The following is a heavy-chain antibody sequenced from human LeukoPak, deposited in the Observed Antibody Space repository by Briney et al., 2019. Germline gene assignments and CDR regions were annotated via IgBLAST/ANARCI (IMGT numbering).Heavy chain of an antibody. CDR1: GYTFTGYY. J-gene: IGHJ4*02. Sequence: ASVKVSCKASGYTFTGYYMHWVRQAPGQGLEWMGWINPNSGGTNYAQKFQGRVTMTRDTSISTAYMELSRLRSDDTAVYYCARGTYDFWSGYPDYWGQGTLVTVSS. CDR2: INPNSGGT. CDR3: ARGTYDFWSGYPDY. V-gene: IGHV1-2*02. D-gene: IGHD3-3*01.